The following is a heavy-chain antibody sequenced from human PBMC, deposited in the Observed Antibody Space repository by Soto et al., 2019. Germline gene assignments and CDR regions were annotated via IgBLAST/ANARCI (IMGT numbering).Heavy chain of an antibody. V-gene: IGHV3-33*01. J-gene: IGHJ4*02. CDR3: ARVLTFHLPAMEPY. Sequence: GGSLRLSCAASGFSLSSYGMHWVRQAPGKGLEWVAVIWYDDSNKYYADSVKGRFTISRDNSKNTLYLQMDSLRAEDTAVYYCARVLTFHLPAMEPYWGQGSLVTVSS. D-gene: IGHD5-18*01. CDR1: GFSLSSYG. CDR2: IWYDDSNK.